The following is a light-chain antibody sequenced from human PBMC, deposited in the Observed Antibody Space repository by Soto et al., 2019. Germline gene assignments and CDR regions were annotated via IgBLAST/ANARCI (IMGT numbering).Light chain of an antibody. CDR1: QSVSSY. J-gene: IGKJ1*01. CDR2: HAS. Sequence: EIVLPQSPAILSMSPGERATLSCRASQSVSSYFAWYQQKPGQAPRLLIYHASNRATGVPARFSGSGSGTDFTLTISSLEPEDFAVYYCQQRRYWPVTFGQGTKVDIK. CDR3: QQRRYWPVT. V-gene: IGKV3-11*01.